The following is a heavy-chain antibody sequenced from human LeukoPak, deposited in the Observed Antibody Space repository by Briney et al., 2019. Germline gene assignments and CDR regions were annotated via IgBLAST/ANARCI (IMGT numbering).Heavy chain of an antibody. CDR3: ARRKERTMIVVVRGWGTAFDI. CDR1: GDSVSSNGAA. Sequence: SQTLSLTCAISGDSVSSNGAAWNWIRQSPSRGLEWLGRTYFGSQWYNNYALSVKSRITINPDTSKNQFSLKLSSVTAADTAVYYCARRKERTMIVVVRGWGTAFDIWGQGTMVTVSS. V-gene: IGHV6-1*01. D-gene: IGHD3-22*01. J-gene: IGHJ3*02. CDR2: TYFGSQWYN.